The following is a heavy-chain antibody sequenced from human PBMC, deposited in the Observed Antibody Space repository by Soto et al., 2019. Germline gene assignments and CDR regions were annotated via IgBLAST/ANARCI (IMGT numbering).Heavy chain of an antibody. J-gene: IGHJ6*02. CDR2: IYPGDSET. CDR3: ATQTSGRYYYYYYGMDV. Sequence: GESLKISCKGSGYSFTSYWIGWVRQMPGKGLEWMGIIYPGDSETRYSPSFQGQVTISADKSISPAYLQWSSLKASDTATYYCATQTSGRYYYYYYGMDVWGQGTTVTVSS. D-gene: IGHD1-26*01. CDR1: GYSFTSYW. V-gene: IGHV5-51*01.